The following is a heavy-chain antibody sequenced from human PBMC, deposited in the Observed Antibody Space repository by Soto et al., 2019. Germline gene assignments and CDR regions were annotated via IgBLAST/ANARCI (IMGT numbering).Heavy chain of an antibody. V-gene: IGHV3-23*01. CDR3: AKMGNYYYGMDV. Sequence: GGSLRLSCAASGFTFSSYAMSWVRQAPGKGLEWVSAISGSGGSTYYADSVKGRFTISRDNSKNTLYLQMNSLRAEDTVVYYCAKMGNYYYGMDVWGQGTTVTVSS. J-gene: IGHJ6*02. CDR1: GFTFSSYA. CDR2: ISGSGGST. D-gene: IGHD1-26*01.